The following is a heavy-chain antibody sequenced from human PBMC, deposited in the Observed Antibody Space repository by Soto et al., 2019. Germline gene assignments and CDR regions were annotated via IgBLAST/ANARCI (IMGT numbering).Heavy chain of an antibody. CDR1: GFSLNTYG. CDR3: TKEADAFEV. CDR2: ISSDERFE. J-gene: IGHJ3*01. Sequence: QVQLVESGGGVVQPGKSLRLSCVASGFSLNTYGMHWVRQAPGKGLEWVAYISSDERFEVYAESLRGRFTISRDNSKNTLALRMDSLRSEDTARYYCTKEADAFEVWGQGTMVTVSS. V-gene: IGHV3-30*18.